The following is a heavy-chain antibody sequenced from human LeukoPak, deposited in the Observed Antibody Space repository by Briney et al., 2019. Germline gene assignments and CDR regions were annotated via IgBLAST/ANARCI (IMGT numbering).Heavy chain of an antibody. D-gene: IGHD3-10*01. CDR1: GFTFSSYA. J-gene: IGHJ4*02. CDR2: ISYDGSNK. CDR3: AKAVNYYGSGSYFVGLGDY. V-gene: IGHV3-30-3*01. Sequence: GGSLRLSCAASGFTFSSYAMHWFRQAPGKGLEWVAVISYDGSNKYYADSVKGRFTISRDNSKNTLYLQMNSLRAEDTAVYYCAKAVNYYGSGSYFVGLGDYWGQGTLVTVSS.